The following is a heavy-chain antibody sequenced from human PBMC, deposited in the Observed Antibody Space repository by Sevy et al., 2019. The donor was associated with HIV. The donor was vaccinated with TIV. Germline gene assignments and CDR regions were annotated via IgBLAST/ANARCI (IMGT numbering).Heavy chain of an antibody. CDR1: GFTFSKYS. Sequence: GGSLRLSCAASGFTFSKYSMSWVRQPPGKGLEWVSTLSFGCGEINYADSVKGRFTISRENSKSSVCLQMNNLRPADTAVYYCAREGCTKPHDYWGQGTLVTVSS. J-gene: IGHJ4*02. D-gene: IGHD2-8*01. CDR2: LSFGCGEI. CDR3: AREGCTKPHDY. V-gene: IGHV3-23*01.